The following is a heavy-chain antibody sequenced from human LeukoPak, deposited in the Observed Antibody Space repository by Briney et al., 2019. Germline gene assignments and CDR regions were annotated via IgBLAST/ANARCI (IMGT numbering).Heavy chain of an antibody. Sequence: PSETLSLTCTASGGSISSSSYYWGWIRQPPGKGLEWIGSIYYSGSTYYNPSLKSRVTISVDTSKNQFSLKLSSVTAADTAVYYCARHNYGSGSYYHYYYYGMDVWGQGTTVTVSS. CDR2: IYYSGST. CDR3: ARHNYGSGSYYHYYYYGMDV. V-gene: IGHV4-39*01. D-gene: IGHD3-10*01. J-gene: IGHJ6*02. CDR1: GGSISSSSYY.